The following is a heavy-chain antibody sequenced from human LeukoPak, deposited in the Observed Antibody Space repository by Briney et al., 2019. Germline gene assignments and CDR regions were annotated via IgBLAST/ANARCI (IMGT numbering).Heavy chain of an antibody. CDR3: AKQDAVVDNFDY. V-gene: IGHV3-23*01. CDR1: GFIFSSYA. Sequence: GGSLRLSCAASGFIFSSYAMNWVRQAPGKGLEWVSAISDSGGSTYYADSLKGRFTISRDNSNNTLYLQMNSLRAEDTAVYYCAKQDAVVDNFDYWGQGTLVTVSS. D-gene: IGHD3-22*01. J-gene: IGHJ4*02. CDR2: ISDSGGST.